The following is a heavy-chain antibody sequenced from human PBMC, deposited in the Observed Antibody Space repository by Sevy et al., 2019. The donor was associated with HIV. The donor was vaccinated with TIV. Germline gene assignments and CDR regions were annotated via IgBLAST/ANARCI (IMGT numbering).Heavy chain of an antibody. CDR3: ARDRPSGYSSGWYGDAFDI. CDR2: ISYDGSNK. D-gene: IGHD6-19*01. CDR1: GFTFSSYA. Sequence: EGSLRLSCAASGFTFSSYAMHWVRQAPGKGLEWVAVISYDGSNKYYADSVKGRFTISRDNSKNTLYLQMNSLRAEDTAVYYCARDRPSGYSSGWYGDAFDIWGQGTMVTVSS. J-gene: IGHJ3*02. V-gene: IGHV3-30-3*01.